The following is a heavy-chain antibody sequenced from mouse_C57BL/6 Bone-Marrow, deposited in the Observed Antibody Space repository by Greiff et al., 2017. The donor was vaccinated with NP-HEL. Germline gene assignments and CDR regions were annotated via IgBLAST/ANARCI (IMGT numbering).Heavy chain of an antibody. CDR1: GFTFSSYG. J-gene: IGHJ2*01. V-gene: IGHV5-6*02. CDR3: ARHEDERLDY. CDR2: ISSGGSYT. Sequence: EVKLVESGGDLVKPGGSLKLSCAASGFTFSSYGMSWVRQTPDKRLEWVATISSGGSYTYYPDSVKGRFTISRDNAKNTLYLQMSSLKSEDTAMYYCARHEDERLDYWGQGTTLTVSS.